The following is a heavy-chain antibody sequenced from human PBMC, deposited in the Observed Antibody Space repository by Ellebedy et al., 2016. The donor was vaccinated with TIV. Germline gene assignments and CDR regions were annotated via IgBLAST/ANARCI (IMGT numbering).Heavy chain of an antibody. J-gene: IGHJ6*02. V-gene: IGHV3-49*03. CDR1: GFTFGDYA. CDR2: IKSKAYGGTT. CDR3: TIDIAVVLAASKYYYYGMDV. Sequence: PGGSLRLSCIASGFTFGDYAMSWLRQAPGKGLEWIGFIKSKAYGGTTEYAASVKGRFTISRDDSKSIAYLQMNSMKTEDTAVYYCTIDIAVVLAASKYYYYGMDVWGQGTTVTVSS. D-gene: IGHD2-15*01.